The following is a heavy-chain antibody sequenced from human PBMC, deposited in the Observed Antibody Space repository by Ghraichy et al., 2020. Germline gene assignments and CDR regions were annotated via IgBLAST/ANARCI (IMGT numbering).Heavy chain of an antibody. CDR1: GGSISSSSYY. J-gene: IGHJ4*02. CDR2: IYYSGST. CDR3: ASEDSLGSEAGDY. D-gene: IGHD2-15*01. V-gene: IGHV4-39*01. Sequence: GSLRLSCTVSGGSISSSSYYWGWIRQPPGKGLEWIGSIYYSGSTYYNPSLKSRVTISVDTSKNQFSLKLSSVTAADTAVYYCASEDSLGSEAGDYWDQGTLVTVSS.